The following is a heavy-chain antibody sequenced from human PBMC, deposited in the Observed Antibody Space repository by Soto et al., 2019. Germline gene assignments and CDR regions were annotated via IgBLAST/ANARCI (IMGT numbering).Heavy chain of an antibody. CDR2: ISSSEDIT. CDR3: AKVPGELVRTHYFRY. V-gene: IGHV3-23*01. J-gene: IGHJ4*02. D-gene: IGHD1-26*01. Sequence: EVQLLESGGALVPPGGSLRLSCAASGFTFSNYAMSWVRQAPGKGLEWVSGISSSEDITKYADSVKGRFTISRDNSNNMLYLQMNSLRAEDTAVYYCAKVPGELVRTHYFRYWGQGTLVTVSS. CDR1: GFTFSNYA.